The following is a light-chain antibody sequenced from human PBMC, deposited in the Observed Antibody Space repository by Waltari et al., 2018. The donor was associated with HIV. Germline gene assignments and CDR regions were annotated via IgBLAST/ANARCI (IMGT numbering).Light chain of an antibody. CDR2: RTN. J-gene: IGLJ2*01. CDR1: SSNIGSHY. V-gene: IGLV1-47*01. Sequence: QSVLTQPPSASGTPGQRVTISCSGTSSNIGSHYVYWYQQLPGTTPKLLIYRTNQRPSGVPDRFSGSKSGTSASLAISGLRSEDEADYYCATWDGRLSGVVFGGGTKLTVL. CDR3: ATWDGRLSGVV.